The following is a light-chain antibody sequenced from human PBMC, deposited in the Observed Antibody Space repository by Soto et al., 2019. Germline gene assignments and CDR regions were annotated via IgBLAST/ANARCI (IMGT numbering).Light chain of an antibody. V-gene: IGLV3-1*01. Sequence: SYELTQPPSVSVSPGQTASITCSGERLGNKYASWYQQKSGQSPVLVIYEDNKRPSGIPERFSGSNSGNTATVTISGAQTADEADYYCQAWDSSTGVFGGGTKVTVL. CDR1: RLGNKY. J-gene: IGLJ2*01. CDR2: EDN. CDR3: QAWDSSTGV.